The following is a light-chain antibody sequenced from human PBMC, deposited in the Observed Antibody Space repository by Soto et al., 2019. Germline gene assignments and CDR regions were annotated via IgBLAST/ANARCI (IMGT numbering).Light chain of an antibody. J-gene: IGKJ2*01. Sequence: DIQMTQSPPSLSASVGDRVTITCRASQSIGSSLNWYQQKPGKAPKLLIYAASTFQSGVPSRFSGSGSGTDFTLTISSLQPEDFATYYCQHSYSVPHTFGQGTKLEIK. CDR1: QSIGSS. CDR2: AAS. CDR3: QHSYSVPHT. V-gene: IGKV1-39*01.